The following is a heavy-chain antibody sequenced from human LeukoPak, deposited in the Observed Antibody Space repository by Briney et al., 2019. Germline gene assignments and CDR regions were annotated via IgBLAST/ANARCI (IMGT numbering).Heavy chain of an antibody. Sequence: GGSLRPSCAASGFTFSSFWMHWVRQAPGKGLVWVSRINSDGSSTSYADSVKGRFTISRDNAKNTLSLQMNSLRAEDTAVYYCARERTGDPGTFDYWGQGTLVTVSS. V-gene: IGHV3-74*01. D-gene: IGHD7-27*01. J-gene: IGHJ4*02. CDR2: INSDGSST. CDR3: ARERTGDPGTFDY. CDR1: GFTFSSFW.